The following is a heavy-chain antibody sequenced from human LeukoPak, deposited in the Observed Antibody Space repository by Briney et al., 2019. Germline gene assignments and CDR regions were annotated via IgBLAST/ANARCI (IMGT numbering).Heavy chain of an antibody. CDR2: INHSGST. Sequence: SETLSLTCAAYGGSFSGYYWSWIRQPPGKGLEWIGEINHSGSTNYNPSLKSRVTISVDTSKNQFSLKLSSVTAADTAVYYCARTGRAPYYYGSGSPVYYGMDVWGQGTTVTVSS. CDR3: ARTGRAPYYYGSGSPVYYGMDV. CDR1: GGSFSGYY. J-gene: IGHJ6*02. D-gene: IGHD3-10*01. V-gene: IGHV4-34*01.